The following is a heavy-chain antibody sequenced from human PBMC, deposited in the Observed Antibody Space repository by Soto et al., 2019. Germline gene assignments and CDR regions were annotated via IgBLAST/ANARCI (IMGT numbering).Heavy chain of an antibody. J-gene: IGHJ4*02. CDR2: ISPSGDTV. CDR3: AGLSVTGGVDV. Sequence: EVRLEESGGGFVQPGGALRLSCVFSGLTSSGIELNWVRQAAGKGLEWLSYISPSGDTVDYIDSVRGRFTISRDNAKQSLFLQMRALRVEDTAVYYWAGLSVTGGVDVWDQGTLVTVSS. CDR1: GLTSSGIE. V-gene: IGHV3-48*03. D-gene: IGHD2-21*01.